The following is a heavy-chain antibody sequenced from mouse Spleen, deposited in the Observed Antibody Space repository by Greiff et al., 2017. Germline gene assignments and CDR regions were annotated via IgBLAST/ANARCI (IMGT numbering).Heavy chain of an antibody. CDR3: ARDYRNDAMDY. V-gene: IGHV1-4*01. CDR1: GYTFTSYT. D-gene: IGHD2-14*01. J-gene: IGHJ4*01. CDR2: INPSSGYT. Sequence: VQLQESGAELARPGASVKMSCKASGYTFTSYTMHWVKQRPGQGLEWIGYINPSSGYTKYNQKFKDKATLTADKSSSTAYMQLSSLTSEDSAVYYCARDYRNDAMDYWGQGTSVTVSS.